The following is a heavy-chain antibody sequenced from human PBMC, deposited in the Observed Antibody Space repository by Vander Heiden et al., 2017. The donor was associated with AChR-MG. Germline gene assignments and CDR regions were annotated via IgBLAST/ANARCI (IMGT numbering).Heavy chain of an antibody. CDR2: IRSRAYGGTT. Sequence: EVQLVESGGGLVQPGRSLRLSCTASGFTFDDYAMSWFRQAPGKGLEWVGFIRSRAYGGTTEYAASVKGRVTISRDESKTIAYLQMNSLKTEETAVYYCTRVGGSSTSSQGFYAFDIWGQGTMVTVSS. CDR1: GFTFDDYA. V-gene: IGHV3-49*03. CDR3: TRVGGSSTSSQGFYAFDI. J-gene: IGHJ3*02. D-gene: IGHD2-2*01.